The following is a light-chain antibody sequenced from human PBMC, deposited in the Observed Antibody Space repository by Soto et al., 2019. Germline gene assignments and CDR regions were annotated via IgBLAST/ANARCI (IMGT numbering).Light chain of an antibody. Sequence: DIVLTQSPGTLSLSPGERATLSCRARQIISSTYLGWDQQKPGQAPRLLIHGASSRATGIPDRFSGNGPGTDFTLTISRLEPEDFAVYYCQHYGTSLYTFGQGTKLEIK. V-gene: IGKV3-20*01. CDR3: QHYGTSLYT. CDR1: QIISSTY. J-gene: IGKJ2*01. CDR2: GAS.